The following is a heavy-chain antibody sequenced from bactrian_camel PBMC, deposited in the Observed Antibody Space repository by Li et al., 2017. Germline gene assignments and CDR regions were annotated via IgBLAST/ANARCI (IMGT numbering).Heavy chain of an antibody. D-gene: IGHD1*01. CDR3: AAEFLQYCSAGRLNY. V-gene: IGHV3S53*01. J-gene: IGHJ4*01. CDR2: IDFDGTT. CDR1: ENGFGKYC. Sequence: HVQLVESGGGSVQAGGSLRLSCVASENGFGKYCGGWFRQSPGRRHEGVATIDFDGTTDYASSVKGRFTISQDNAKNVLYLRMNSLKPEDTAMYYCAAEFLQYCSAGRLNYWGQGTQVTVS.